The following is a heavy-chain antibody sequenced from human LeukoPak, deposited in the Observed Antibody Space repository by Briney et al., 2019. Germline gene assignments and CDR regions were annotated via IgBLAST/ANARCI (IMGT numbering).Heavy chain of an antibody. CDR2: ISSSGSTI. CDR3: ARHRTQLLLTNWFDP. J-gene: IGHJ5*02. V-gene: IGHV3-11*01. CDR1: GFTFSDYY. Sequence: GGSLRLSCAASGFTFSDYYMSWIRQAPGKGLEWVSYISSSGSTIYYADSVKGRFTISRDNAKNSLYLQMYSLRAEDTAVYYCARHRTQLLLTNWFDPWGQGTLVTVSS. D-gene: IGHD2-2*01.